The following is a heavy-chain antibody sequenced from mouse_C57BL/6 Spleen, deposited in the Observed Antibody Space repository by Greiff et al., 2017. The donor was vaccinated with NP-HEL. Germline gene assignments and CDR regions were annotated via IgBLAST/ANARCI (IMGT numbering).Heavy chain of an antibody. J-gene: IGHJ2*01. D-gene: IGHD1-1*01. Sequence: QVQLQQSGAELVRPGASVTLSCKASGYTFTDYEMHWVKQTPVHGLEWIGAIDPETGGTAYNQKFKGKAILTADKSSSTAYMELRSLTSEDSAVYYCTRGGNLLLVYFDYWGQGTTLTVSS. CDR3: TRGGNLLLVYFDY. CDR2: IDPETGGT. V-gene: IGHV1-15*01. CDR1: GYTFTDYE.